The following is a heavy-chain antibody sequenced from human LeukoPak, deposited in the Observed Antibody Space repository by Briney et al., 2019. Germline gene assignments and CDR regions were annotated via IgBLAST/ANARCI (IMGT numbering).Heavy chain of an antibody. V-gene: IGHV4-59*01. D-gene: IGHD3-22*01. Sequence: SETLSLTCTVSGGSISSYYWSWIRQPPGKGLEWIGYIYYSGSTNYNPSLKSRVTISVDTSKNQFSLKLSSVTAADTAVYYCGREKGHYYDSSGYYLGYYFDYWGQGTLVTVSS. J-gene: IGHJ4*02. CDR2: IYYSGST. CDR3: GREKGHYYDSSGYYLGYYFDY. CDR1: GGSISSYY.